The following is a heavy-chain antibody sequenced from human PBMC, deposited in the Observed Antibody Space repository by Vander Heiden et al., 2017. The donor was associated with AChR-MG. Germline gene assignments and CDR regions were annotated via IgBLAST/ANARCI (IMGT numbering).Heavy chain of an antibody. CDR2: INPNTGGT. CDR3: ARDGRYCSSTSFCTDLYPLDY. CDR1: GYTFTGYY. D-gene: IGHD2-2*02. J-gene: IGHJ4*02. V-gene: IGHV1-2*02. Sequence: QGPLAQSGAEVQKPGASAKVPCEASGYTFTGYYIHWVRQAPGQGLEWMGWINPNTGGTSYAQKFQGRVTMTRDTSISTAYMELSNLISDDTAVYSCARDGRYCSSTSFCTDLYPLDYWGQGTLVTVSS.